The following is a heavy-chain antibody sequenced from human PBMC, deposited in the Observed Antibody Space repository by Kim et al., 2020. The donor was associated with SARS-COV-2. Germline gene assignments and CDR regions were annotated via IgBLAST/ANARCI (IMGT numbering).Heavy chain of an antibody. D-gene: IGHD3-10*01. V-gene: IGHV3-23*01. CDR3: LSYYGSRSFGDY. CDR1: GFTFSTYG. Sequence: GGSLRLSCAASGFTFSTYGMMWVRQAPGSGLEWVSMIKEGSEHTYYADSVKGRFTISRDDSNNMLYLQMNALRADDTAKYYCLSYYGSRSFGDYWGRGTLVAVSS. CDR2: IKEGSEHT. J-gene: IGHJ4*02.